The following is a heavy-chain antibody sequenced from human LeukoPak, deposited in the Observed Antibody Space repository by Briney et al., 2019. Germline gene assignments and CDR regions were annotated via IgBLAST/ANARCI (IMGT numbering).Heavy chain of an antibody. Sequence: ASVKVSCKASGYTFTGYYMHWVRQAPGQGLEWMGWINPNSGGTNYAQKFQGRVTMTRDTSITTAYMELSRLRSDDTAVYYCARASWFGELSDAFDIWGQGTMVTVSS. J-gene: IGHJ3*02. CDR2: INPNSGGT. D-gene: IGHD3-10*01. CDR1: GYTFTGYY. V-gene: IGHV1-2*02. CDR3: ARASWFGELSDAFDI.